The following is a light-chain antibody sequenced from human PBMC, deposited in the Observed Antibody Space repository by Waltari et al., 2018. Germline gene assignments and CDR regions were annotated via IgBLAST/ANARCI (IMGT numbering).Light chain of an antibody. V-gene: IGKV4-1*01. Sequence: DIVMTQSPASLTVSLRERAAINCRSSKFILYESDNQNYLGWDQQKPGQSPKLLISWASTRESGVPHRFSGSGSGTDFTLTISSLQAEDVAVYYCQQYYSFPFTFGQGTKLE. CDR3: QQYYSFPFT. J-gene: IGKJ2*01. CDR1: KFILYESDNQNY. CDR2: WAS.